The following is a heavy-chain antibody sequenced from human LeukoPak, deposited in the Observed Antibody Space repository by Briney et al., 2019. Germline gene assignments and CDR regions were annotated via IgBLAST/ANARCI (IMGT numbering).Heavy chain of an antibody. CDR2: ISGSGGST. V-gene: IGHV3-23*01. J-gene: IGHJ4*02. CDR1: GFTFSSYA. CDR3: AKPSPILRYFDWSSYFDY. Sequence: RGSLRLSCAASGFTFSSYAMSWVRQAPGKGLEWVSAISGSGGSTYYADSVKGRFTISRDNSKNTLYLQMNSLRAEDTAVYYCAKPSPILRYFDWSSYFDYWGQGTLVTVSP. D-gene: IGHD3-9*01.